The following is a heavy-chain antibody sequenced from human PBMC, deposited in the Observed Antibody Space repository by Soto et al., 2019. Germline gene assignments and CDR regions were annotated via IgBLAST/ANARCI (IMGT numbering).Heavy chain of an antibody. CDR3: AHRIAAPGRTLDY. CDR2: IYWNDEA. CDR1: GFSLSTDAVG. D-gene: IGHD6-13*01. Sequence: QITLKESGPTLVRPTQTLTLTCTVSGFSLSTDAVGVAWIRQPPGKALEWLALIYWNDEARYKSSLNNRLTINKDTSKSQVVLTMTDMAPLDTATYFCAHRIAAPGRTLDYWGQGILVTVSS. V-gene: IGHV2-5*01. J-gene: IGHJ4*02.